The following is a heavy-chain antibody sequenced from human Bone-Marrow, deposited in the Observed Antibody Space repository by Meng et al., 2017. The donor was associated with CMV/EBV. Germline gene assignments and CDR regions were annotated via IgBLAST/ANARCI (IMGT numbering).Heavy chain of an antibody. CDR3: ARAGFLEWLYTTYFDY. Sequence: WVRQTPGKGLEWIGNIFYSGSTYYNPSLKSRVTMSVDTSKNQFSLNLSSVTAADTAVYYCARAGFLEWLYTTYFDYWGQGTLVNFYS. J-gene: IGHJ4*02. CDR2: IFYSGST. V-gene: IGHV4-39*07. D-gene: IGHD3-3*01.